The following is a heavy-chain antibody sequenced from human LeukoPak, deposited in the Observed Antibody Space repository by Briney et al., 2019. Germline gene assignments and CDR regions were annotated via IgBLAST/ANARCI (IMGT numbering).Heavy chain of an antibody. CDR3: ARVPYSDRIEFYYMDV. J-gene: IGHJ6*03. Sequence: SETLSLTCSVSGGSVNSFFWSWIRQSPGKPLEWIAYITYSGSANYKPSLKCRITISLDTSKNQVSLRLTSVTAADTAVYYCARVPYSDRIEFYYMDVWGKVTTVTVSS. CDR2: ITYSGSA. D-gene: IGHD6-13*01. V-gene: IGHV4-59*02. CDR1: GGSVNSFF.